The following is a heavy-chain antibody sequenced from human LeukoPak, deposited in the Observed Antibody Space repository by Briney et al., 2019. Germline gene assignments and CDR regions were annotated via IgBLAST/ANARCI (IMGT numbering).Heavy chain of an antibody. J-gene: IGHJ5*02. CDR3: ARGDNADTAMADRESNWFDP. CDR1: GGSISSYY. CDR2: IYYSGST. D-gene: IGHD5-18*01. V-gene: IGHV4-59*01. Sequence: SETLSLTCTVSGGSISSYYWSWIRQPPGKGLEWIGYIYYSGSTNYNPSLKSRVTISVDTSKNQFSLKLSSVTAADTAVYYCARGDNADTAMADRESNWFDPWGQGTLVTVSS.